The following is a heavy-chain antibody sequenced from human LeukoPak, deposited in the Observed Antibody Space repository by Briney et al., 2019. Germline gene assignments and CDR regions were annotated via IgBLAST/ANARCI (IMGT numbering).Heavy chain of an antibody. Sequence: GRSLRLSCAASGFTFDDYAMHWVRQAPGKGLEWVSGISWNSGSIGYADSVKGRFTMSRDNAKNSLYLQMNSLRAEDTAVYYCASFLWFGTEDEDYWGQGTLVTVSS. CDR3: ASFLWFGTEDEDY. D-gene: IGHD3-10*01. J-gene: IGHJ4*02. V-gene: IGHV3-9*01. CDR1: GFTFDDYA. CDR2: ISWNSGSI.